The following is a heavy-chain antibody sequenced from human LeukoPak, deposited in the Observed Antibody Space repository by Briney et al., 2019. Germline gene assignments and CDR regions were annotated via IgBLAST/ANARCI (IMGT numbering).Heavy chain of an antibody. CDR1: GYTFTGYY. CDR3: ARGVGLGYCSSTSCSELDY. Sequence: ASVKVSCKASGYTFTGYYMHWVRQAPGQGLEWMGWINPNSGGTNYAQKFQGRVTMTRDTSISTVYMELSRLRSDDTAVYYCARGVGLGYCSSTSCSELDYWSQGTLVTVSS. V-gene: IGHV1-2*02. D-gene: IGHD2-2*01. CDR2: INPNSGGT. J-gene: IGHJ4*02.